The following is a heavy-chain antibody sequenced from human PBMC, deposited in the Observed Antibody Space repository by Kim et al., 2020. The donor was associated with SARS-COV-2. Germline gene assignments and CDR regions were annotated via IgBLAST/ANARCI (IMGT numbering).Heavy chain of an antibody. CDR2: IKQDGSEK. Sequence: GGSLRLSCAASAFTFTNYWMTWVRQAPGKGLEWVANIKQDGSEKYYVDSVKGRFTISRDNAKNSLYLQMNSLRAEDTAVYYCARAASYYYDTSGYYPDYWGQGTLVTVSS. CDR1: AFTFTNYW. D-gene: IGHD3-22*01. V-gene: IGHV3-7*01. J-gene: IGHJ4*02. CDR3: ARAASYYYDTSGYYPDY.